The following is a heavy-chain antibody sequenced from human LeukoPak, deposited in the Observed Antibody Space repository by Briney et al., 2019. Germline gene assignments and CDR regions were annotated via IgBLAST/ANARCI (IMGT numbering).Heavy chain of an antibody. V-gene: IGHV4-59*08. D-gene: IGHD6-13*01. Sequence: PSETLSLTCTVSGGSISSYYWIWIRQPPGKGLEWIGYIYYSGSTNYNPPLKSRVTISVDTSKNQFSLKLSSVTAADTAVYYCARHSSSWTPLFNYWGQGTLVTVSS. J-gene: IGHJ4*02. CDR2: IYYSGST. CDR1: GGSISSYY. CDR3: ARHSSSWTPLFNY.